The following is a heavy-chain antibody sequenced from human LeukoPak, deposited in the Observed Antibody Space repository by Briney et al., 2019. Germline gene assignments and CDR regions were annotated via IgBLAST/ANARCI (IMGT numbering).Heavy chain of an antibody. CDR3: AREVTMIVVGDAFDI. V-gene: IGHV3-33*01. D-gene: IGHD3-22*01. J-gene: IGHJ3*02. CDR1: GFTFSNYG. CDR2: IWYDGSNK. Sequence: GGSLRLSCAASGFTFSNYGMHWVRQAPGKGLEWVAAIWYDGSNKYYGDSVKGRFTISRDNSKNTLYLQMNSLRAEDTAVYYCAREVTMIVVGDAFDIWGQGTMVTVSS.